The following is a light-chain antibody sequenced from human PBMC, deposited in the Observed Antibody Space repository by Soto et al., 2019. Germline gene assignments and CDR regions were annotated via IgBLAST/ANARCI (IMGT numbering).Light chain of an antibody. V-gene: IGKV1-39*01. CDR3: QQSYSTPVT. J-gene: IGKJ2*01. CDR2: AAS. CDR1: QSISSY. Sequence: DIQMTQSPSSLSASVGDRVTITCRASQSISSYLNWYQQKPGKAPKLLIYAASSLQSGVPSRFSGSGSGTDFTLTISSLQPEDFATYYSQQSYSTPVTFGLGTKVDIK.